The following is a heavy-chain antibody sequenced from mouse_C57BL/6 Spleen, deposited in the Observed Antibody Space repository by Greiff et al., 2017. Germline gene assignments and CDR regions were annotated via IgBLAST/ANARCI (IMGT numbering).Heavy chain of an antibody. CDR2: IYPGDGDT. Sequence: QVQLQQSGAELVKPGASVKISCKASGYAFSSYWMNWVKQRPGKGLEWIGQIYPGDGDTNYNGKFKGKATLTADKSSSTAYMQLSRLTSEDSAVYYCARGRDYYAMDYWGQGTSVTVSS. J-gene: IGHJ4*01. V-gene: IGHV1-80*01. CDR1: GYAFSSYW. CDR3: ARGRDYYAMDY.